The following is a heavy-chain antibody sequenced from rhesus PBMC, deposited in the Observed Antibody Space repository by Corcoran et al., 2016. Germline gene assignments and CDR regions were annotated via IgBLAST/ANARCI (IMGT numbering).Heavy chain of an antibody. V-gene: IGHV4S11*01. CDR1: GGSISGYY. J-gene: IGHJ4*01. Sequence: QVQLQESGPGLVKPSETLSLTCTVSGGSISGYYWNWIRQPPGKGLEWIGNIYGSGRTTTYNPSLKSRVTLSVATSKNQLSLKLSSVTAADTAVYYCARRFDYWGQGVLVTVSS. CDR2: IYGSGRTT. CDR3: ARRFDY.